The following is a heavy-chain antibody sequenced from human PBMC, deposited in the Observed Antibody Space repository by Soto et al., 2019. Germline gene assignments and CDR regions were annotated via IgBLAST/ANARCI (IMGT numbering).Heavy chain of an antibody. CDR3: ARGYYDLLRLFAY. J-gene: IGHJ4*02. CDR2: IYYSGST. V-gene: IGHV4-59*01. D-gene: IGHD3-3*01. CDR1: GGSISSYY. Sequence: SETLSLTCTVSGGSISSYYWSWIRQPPGKGLEWIGYIYYSGSTNYNPSLKSRVTISVDTSKNQFSLKLSSVTAADTAVYYCARGYYDLLRLFAYPGQGTLVLVSS.